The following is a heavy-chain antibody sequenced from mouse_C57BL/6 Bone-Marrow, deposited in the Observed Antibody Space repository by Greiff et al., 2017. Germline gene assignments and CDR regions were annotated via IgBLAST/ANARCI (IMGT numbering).Heavy chain of an antibody. V-gene: IGHV1-69*01. CDR3: ARKETTGYYSAMGY. CDR1: GFTFTSYW. CDR2: IGPSGSYT. J-gene: IGHJ4*01. Sequence: QVQLQQPGAELVLPGASVKLSCTASGFTFTSYWMHWVQQRPGQGLEWIGEIGPSGSYTYYNQKFKGQSTLTVDKSSSTAYMQLSSLTSEVSAVYYCARKETTGYYSAMGYWGQRTSGTVSS. D-gene: IGHD2-12*01.